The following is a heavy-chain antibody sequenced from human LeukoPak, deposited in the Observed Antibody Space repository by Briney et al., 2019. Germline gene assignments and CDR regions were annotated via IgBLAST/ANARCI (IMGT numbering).Heavy chain of an antibody. CDR1: GGSISSYY. Sequence: PSETLSLTCTVSGGSISSYYWSWIRQPAGKGLEWIGRIYTSGSTNYNPSLKSRVTMSVDTSKNQFSLKLSSVTAADTAVYYCARGTYSSSWYSDGMDVWGQGTTATVSS. D-gene: IGHD6-13*01. V-gene: IGHV4-4*07. J-gene: IGHJ6*02. CDR3: ARGTYSSSWYSDGMDV. CDR2: IYTSGST.